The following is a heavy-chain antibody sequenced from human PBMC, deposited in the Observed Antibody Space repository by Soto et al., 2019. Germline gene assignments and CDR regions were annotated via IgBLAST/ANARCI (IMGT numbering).Heavy chain of an antibody. CDR1: GGSISSADYY. CDR3: ARLLYYYDSSGYSDY. V-gene: IGHV4-30-4*01. CDR2: IYYSGST. J-gene: IGHJ4*02. Sequence: SETLSLTCTVSGGSISSADYYWRWIRQPPGKGLEWIGYIYYSGSTYYNPSLKSRVTISVDTSKNQFSLKLSSVTAADTAVYYCARLLYYYDSSGYSDYWGQGTLVTVSS. D-gene: IGHD3-22*01.